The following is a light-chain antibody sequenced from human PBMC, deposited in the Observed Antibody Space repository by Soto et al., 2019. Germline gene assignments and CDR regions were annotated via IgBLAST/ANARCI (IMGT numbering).Light chain of an antibody. CDR2: EVT. V-gene: IGLV2-14*01. J-gene: IGLJ1*01. CDR1: SRDIGFFNY. Sequence: QSVLTQPASVSGSPGQSITISCTGTSRDIGFFNYVSWYQQFPGNAPKLIIFEVTNRPSGVSNRFSASKSGNTASLTISGLQAEDGADYYCSSYTTRSTYVCGTGTKVTVL. CDR3: SSYTTRSTYV.